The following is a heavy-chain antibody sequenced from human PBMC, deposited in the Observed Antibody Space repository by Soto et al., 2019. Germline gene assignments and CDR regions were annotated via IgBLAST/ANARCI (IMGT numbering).Heavy chain of an antibody. CDR3: ARGRGIAGPPDYYYGREA. D-gene: IGHD6-13*01. Sequence: ASVKVSCKASGYTLTGCYMHWARQAPGQWLEGMGWINPNSGGTNYAQKFHGRVTMTRDTSIRKADMALSRLRSDDTAVYYWARGRGIAGPPDYYYGREACEKGT. CDR1: GYTLTGCY. CDR2: INPNSGGT. J-gene: IGHJ6*01. V-gene: IGHV1-2*02.